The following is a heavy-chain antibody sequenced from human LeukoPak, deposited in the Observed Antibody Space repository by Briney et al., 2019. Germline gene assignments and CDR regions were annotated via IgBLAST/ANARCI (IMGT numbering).Heavy chain of an antibody. CDR3: ARDKYYYDSSGSIRFDY. CDR2: IYTSGST. V-gene: IGHV4-4*07. J-gene: IGHJ4*02. CDR1: DGSISSYY. D-gene: IGHD3-22*01. Sequence: PSETLSLTCTVSDGSISSYYWGWIRQPAEKGLEWIGLIYTSGSTNYNPSLKSRVTMSVDTSKNQFSLKLSSVTAADTAVYYCARDKYYYDSSGSIRFDYWGQGTLVTVSS.